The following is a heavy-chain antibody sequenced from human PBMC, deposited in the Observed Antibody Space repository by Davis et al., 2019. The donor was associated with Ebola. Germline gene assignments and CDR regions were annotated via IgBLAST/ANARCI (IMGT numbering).Heavy chain of an antibody. CDR1: GGSFSGYY. J-gene: IGHJ2*01. CDR2: INHSGST. V-gene: IGHV4-34*01. CDR3: ARVLSYYYDSSGYYSYWYFDL. D-gene: IGHD3-22*01. Sequence: GSLRLSCAVYGGSFSGYYWSWIRQPPGKGLEWIGEINHSGSTNYNPSLKSRVTISIDTSKNQFSLKLSSVTAADTAVYYCARVLSYYYDSSGYYSYWYFDLWGRGTLVTVSS.